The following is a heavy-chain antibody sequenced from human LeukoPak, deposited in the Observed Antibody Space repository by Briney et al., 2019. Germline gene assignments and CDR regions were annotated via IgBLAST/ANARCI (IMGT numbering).Heavy chain of an antibody. CDR2: IYYSGST. CDR3: ARADCSSTSCYDNYYYGMDV. D-gene: IGHD2-2*01. V-gene: IGHV4-59*11. CDR1: GGSISSHY. Sequence: SETLSLTCTVSGGSISSHYWSWIRQPPGKGLEWIGYIYYSGSTNYNPSLKSRVTISVDTSKNQFSLKLSSVTAADTAVYYCARADCSSTSCYDNYYYGMDVWGQGTTVTVSS. J-gene: IGHJ6*02.